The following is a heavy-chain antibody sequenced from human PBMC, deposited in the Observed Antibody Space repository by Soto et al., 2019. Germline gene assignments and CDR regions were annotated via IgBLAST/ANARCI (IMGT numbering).Heavy chain of an antibody. CDR1: GFTFSDYY. D-gene: IGHD4-4*01. Sequence: QVPLVVSGGGLVKPGGSLRISCAASGFTFSDYYISWIRQAPGKGLEWASYISSSGSIIYYADSVKGRFTISRDNPKNSLYLQMNSLRADDTAVYYCALAGYDSNYYAVTPLSAGHFWGQGTLVTVSS. V-gene: IGHV3-11*01. CDR2: ISSSGSII. J-gene: IGHJ4*02. CDR3: ALAGYDSNYYAVTPLSAGHF.